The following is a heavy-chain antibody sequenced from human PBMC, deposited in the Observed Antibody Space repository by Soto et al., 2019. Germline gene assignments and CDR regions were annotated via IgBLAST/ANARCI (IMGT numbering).Heavy chain of an antibody. CDR1: GYSFTSYW. V-gene: IGHV5-51*01. D-gene: IGHD4-17*01. CDR2: IYPGDSDT. CDR3: ARPFPHSTVYYGMDV. Sequence: GESLKISCKGSGYSFTSYWIGWVRQMPGKGLGWMRIIYPGDSDTRYSPSFQGQVTISADKSISTAYLQWSSLKASDTAMYYCARPFPHSTVYYGMDVWGQGTTVTVSS. J-gene: IGHJ6*02.